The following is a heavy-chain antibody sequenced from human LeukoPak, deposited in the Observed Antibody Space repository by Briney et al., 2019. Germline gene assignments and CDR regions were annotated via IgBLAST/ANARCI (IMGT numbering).Heavy chain of an antibody. CDR3: ASLWFGGL. Sequence: GGSLRLSCVASGFTFSKYWMTWVRQDPGKGLEWVANIKEDGSEEFYDDSVKGRFTISRDNAKSSVYLQMNSLRGEDTAVYYCASLWFGGLWGQGTQVTVP. V-gene: IGHV3-7*01. CDR1: GFTFSKYW. J-gene: IGHJ4*02. D-gene: IGHD3-10*01. CDR2: IKEDGSEE.